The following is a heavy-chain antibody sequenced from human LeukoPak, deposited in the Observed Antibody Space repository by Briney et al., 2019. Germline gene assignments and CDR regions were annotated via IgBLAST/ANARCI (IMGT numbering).Heavy chain of an antibody. Sequence: GGSLRLSCVASGFTFGKYWMSWVRQAPGKGLEWVANIKLDGSEKNYVDSVKGRFTISRDNTKNSLYLQMNSLRAKDTAVFYCARDQYDTWSRRGNFDSWGQGTLVIVSS. D-gene: IGHD3-3*01. CDR3: ARDQYDTWSRRGNFDS. J-gene: IGHJ4*02. V-gene: IGHV3-7*03. CDR1: GFTFGKYW. CDR2: IKLDGSEK.